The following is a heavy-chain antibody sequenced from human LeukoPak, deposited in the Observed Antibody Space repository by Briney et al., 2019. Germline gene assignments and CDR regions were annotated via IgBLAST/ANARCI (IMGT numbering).Heavy chain of an antibody. CDR2: IIPIFGTA. V-gene: IGHV1-69*13. CDR3: ARARKSGYSSRGFDP. J-gene: IGHJ5*02. CDR1: GGTFSSYA. D-gene: IGHD6-13*01. Sequence: SVKVSCKASGGTFSSYAISWVRQAPGQGLEWMGGIIPIFGTANYAQKFQGRVTITADESTSTAYMELSSLRSEDTAVYYCARARKSGYSSRGFDPWGQGTLVTVSS.